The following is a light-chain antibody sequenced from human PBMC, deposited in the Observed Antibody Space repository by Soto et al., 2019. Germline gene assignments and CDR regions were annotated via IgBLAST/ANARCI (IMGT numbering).Light chain of an antibody. Sequence: EIVMTQPSATLSLSPGERATLSCRASHSVTSNALAWYQQKPGQARRLLIYGVSSRATGIPDRFSGSGSGTDYTLTISSLEPEDFAVYYCQQRSEWPLTFGGGTKLEIK. CDR2: GVS. J-gene: IGKJ4*01. CDR3: QQRSEWPLT. V-gene: IGKV3-11*01. CDR1: HSVTSN.